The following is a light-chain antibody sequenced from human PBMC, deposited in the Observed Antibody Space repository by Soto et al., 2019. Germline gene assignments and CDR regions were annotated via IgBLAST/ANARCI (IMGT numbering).Light chain of an antibody. CDR2: WAS. V-gene: IGKV4-1*01. CDR3: QQYYTTPWT. J-gene: IGKJ1*01. CDR1: QRVXYSSNNKNY. Sequence: DIVMTQSPGSLAVSLGESATISFKSXQRVXYSSNNKNYLAWYQQKPGQPPKXXIYWASTRESGVPDRFSGSGSGTDFTLTISSLQAEDVAVYYCQQYYTTPWTFGQGTKV.